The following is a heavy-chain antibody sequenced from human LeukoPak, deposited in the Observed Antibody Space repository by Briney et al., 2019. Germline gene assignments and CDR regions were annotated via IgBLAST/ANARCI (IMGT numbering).Heavy chain of an antibody. CDR3: ARGGMRVYPGGVSLCYGMDV. J-gene: IGHJ6*02. CDR2: IWSDGSNK. V-gene: IGHV3-33*01. Sequence: GRSLRLSCAASGFVFSRYGMHWVRQAPGKGLEWVAVIWSDGSNKYYADSVKGRFTISRDNDKDTLYLQVDRLRAEDTAVYSCARGGMRVYPGGVSLCYGMDVWGQGTTVTVSS. D-gene: IGHD3-16*01. CDR1: GFVFSRYG.